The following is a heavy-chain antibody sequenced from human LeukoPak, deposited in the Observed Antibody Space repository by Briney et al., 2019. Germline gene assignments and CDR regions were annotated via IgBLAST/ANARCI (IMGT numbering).Heavy chain of an antibody. CDR1: GYTFSRYA. CDR3: AKESGFYSSSPPDY. CDR2: ISVSGGSI. Sequence: GVSLRLSCGVWGYTFSRYAMRWARQSRGEGGEGVSAISVSGGSIYHADSVQGRFNIYRHNTKNTLYRQMNSLRADDTALYYCAKESGFYSSSPPDYWGQGTLVTVSS. D-gene: IGHD6-13*01. J-gene: IGHJ4*02. V-gene: IGHV3-23*01.